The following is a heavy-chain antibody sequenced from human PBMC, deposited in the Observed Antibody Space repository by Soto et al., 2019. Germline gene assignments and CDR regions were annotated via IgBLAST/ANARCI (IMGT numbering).Heavy chain of an antibody. CDR1: GFTSSSYW. V-gene: IGHV3-74*01. Sequence: PGGSLRLSCAASGFTSSSYWMHWVRQAPGKGLVWVSRINSDGSSTSYADSVKGRFTISRGNAKNTLYLQMNSLRAEDTAVYYCARDEYSSSGIYYFDYWGQGTLVTVSS. D-gene: IGHD6-6*01. CDR3: ARDEYSSSGIYYFDY. CDR2: INSDGSST. J-gene: IGHJ4*02.